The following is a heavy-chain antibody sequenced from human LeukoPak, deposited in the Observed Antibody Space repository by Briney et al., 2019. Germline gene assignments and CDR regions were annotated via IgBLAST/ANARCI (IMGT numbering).Heavy chain of an antibody. CDR2: MNPNSSNT. J-gene: IGHJ5*02. Sequence: ASVTVSCKASGYTFTSYDINWGRQAPGQGLEWMGWMNPNSSNTGYAQTFQSRVTMTRNTSINTDYMELRSLRTEDETAYYYWRGDCGGDCYPENNWFDPWGQGTLVTVSS. V-gene: IGHV1-8*01. CDR3: WRGDCGGDCYPENNWFDP. D-gene: IGHD2-21*02. CDR1: GYTFTSYD.